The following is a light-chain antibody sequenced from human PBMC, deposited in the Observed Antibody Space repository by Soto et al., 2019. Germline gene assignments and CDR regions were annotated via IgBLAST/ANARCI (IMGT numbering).Light chain of an antibody. CDR1: SSDVGGYNF. J-gene: IGLJ1*01. V-gene: IGLV2-11*01. CDR2: DVS. CDR3: CSYAGSYPLV. Sequence: QSALTQPRSVSGSPGQSVTIPCTGTSSDVGGYNFVSWFQQHPGKAPKLMIYDVSKRPSGVPDRFSGSKSDNTASLTISGLQAEDEADYYFCSYAGSYPLVFGTGTKVTVL.